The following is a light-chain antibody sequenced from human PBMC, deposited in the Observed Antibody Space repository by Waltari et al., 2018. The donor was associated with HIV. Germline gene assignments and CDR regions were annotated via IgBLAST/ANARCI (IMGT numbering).Light chain of an antibody. J-gene: IGKJ4*01. V-gene: IGKV3-11*01. Sequence: EVVLTPSPATLSLSPGERATLSCRASQGFSSSLAWYQLKPGQAPRLLIYAASNRATGIPARFSGRGAGTDFTLTISSLESEDFAVYYCHQRSNWPLTFGGGTRVEIK. CDR1: QGFSSS. CDR3: HQRSNWPLT. CDR2: AAS.